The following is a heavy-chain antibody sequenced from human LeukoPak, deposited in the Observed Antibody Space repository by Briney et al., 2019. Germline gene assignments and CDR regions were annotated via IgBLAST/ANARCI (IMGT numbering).Heavy chain of an antibody. V-gene: IGHV4-39*07. CDR1: GGSISSSSYY. CDR3: ARVPYCSGGSCNYYYYYGMDV. D-gene: IGHD2-15*01. CDR2: IGHSGNT. J-gene: IGHJ6*02. Sequence: SETLSLTCTVSGGSISSSSYYWGWIRQPPGKGLEWIGEIGHSGNTNYNPSLRSRVTISVDTSQSQFSLKLSSVTAADTAVYYCARVPYCSGGSCNYYYYYGMDVWGQGATVTVSS.